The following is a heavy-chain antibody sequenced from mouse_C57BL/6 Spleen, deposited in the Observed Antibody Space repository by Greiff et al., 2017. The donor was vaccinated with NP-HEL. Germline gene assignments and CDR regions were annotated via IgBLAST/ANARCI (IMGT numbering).Heavy chain of an antibody. CDR1: GFSLTSYA. CDR3: ARPQLRLRGSYYAIDY. V-gene: IGHV2-9-1*01. CDR2: IWTGGGT. D-gene: IGHD3-2*02. Sequence: VQLQQSGPGLVAPSQSLSITCTVSGFSLTSYAISWVRQPPGKGLEWLGVIWTGGGTNYNSAPKSRLSISKDNSKSQVFLNMNRLQTDDTASYYRARPQLRLRGSYYAIDYWGQGTSVTVSA. J-gene: IGHJ4*01.